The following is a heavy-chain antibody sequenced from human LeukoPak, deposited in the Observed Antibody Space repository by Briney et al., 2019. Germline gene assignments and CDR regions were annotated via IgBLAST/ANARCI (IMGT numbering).Heavy chain of an antibody. Sequence: SETLSLTCVVSGGSISGYHWSWLRQVPGKGLEWIGYIYYKGITNYNTSLKSRVTISLNTSKSQFSLKLSSVIAADTAVYYCARLVAVTGTVDWFDRWGQGTVVTVSS. CDR2: IYYKGIT. V-gene: IGHV4-59*08. CDR3: ARLVAVTGTVDWFDR. CDR1: GGSISGYH. D-gene: IGHD2-21*02. J-gene: IGHJ5*02.